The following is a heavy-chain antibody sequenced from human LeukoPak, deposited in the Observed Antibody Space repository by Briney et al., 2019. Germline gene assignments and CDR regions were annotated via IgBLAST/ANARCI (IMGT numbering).Heavy chain of an antibody. Sequence: PGGSLRLSCAASGFTFSSYAMSWVRQAPGKGLEWVSGISWNSGSIGYADSVKGRFTISRDNAKNSLYLQMNSLRAEDTALYYCAKDMFSSSSLFDYWGQGTLATVSS. CDR3: AKDMFSSSSLFDY. CDR2: ISWNSGSI. V-gene: IGHV3-9*01. D-gene: IGHD6-6*01. J-gene: IGHJ4*02. CDR1: GFTFSSYA.